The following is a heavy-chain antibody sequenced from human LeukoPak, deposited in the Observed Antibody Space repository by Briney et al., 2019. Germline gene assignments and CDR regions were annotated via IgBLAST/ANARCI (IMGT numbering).Heavy chain of an antibody. CDR3: ARARYFDWTRLAFDI. CDR2: IYYSGST. Sequence: SETLSLTRTVSGGSISSPIYYWGWIRQPPGKGLEWIGSIYYSGSTYDNPSLKSRVTISVDTSKNQFSLKLSSVTAADTAVYYCARARYFDWTRLAFDIWGQGTMVTVSS. V-gene: IGHV4-39*07. CDR1: GGSISSPIYY. J-gene: IGHJ3*02. D-gene: IGHD3-9*01.